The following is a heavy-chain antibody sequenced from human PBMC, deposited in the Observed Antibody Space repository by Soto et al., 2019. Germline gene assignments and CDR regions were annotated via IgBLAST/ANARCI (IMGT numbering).Heavy chain of an antibody. Sequence: SETLSLTCAVYGGCFSGYYWSWIRQPPGKGLEWIGEINHSGSTNYNPSLKSRVTISVDTSKNQFSLKLSSVTAADTAVYYCARGEHSSSWYRSSAGMDIWGQGTMVTVSS. CDR1: GGCFSGYY. V-gene: IGHV4-34*01. D-gene: IGHD6-13*01. J-gene: IGHJ3*02. CDR3: ARGEHSSSWYRSSAGMDI. CDR2: INHSGST.